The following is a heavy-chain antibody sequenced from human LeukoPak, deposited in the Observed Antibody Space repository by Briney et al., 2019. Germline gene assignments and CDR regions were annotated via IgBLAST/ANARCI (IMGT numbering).Heavy chain of an antibody. D-gene: IGHD2-2*01. J-gene: IGHJ6*02. CDR2: INHSGST. V-gene: IGHV4-34*01. CDR3: ARGRARRYCSSTSCYAPYYYYGMDV. CDR1: GGPFSGYY. Sequence: SETLSLTCAVSGGPFSGYYWSWIRQPPGKGLEWIGEINHSGSTNYNPSLKSRVTISVDTSKNQFSLKLSSVTAADTAVYYCARGRARRYCSSTSCYAPYYYYGMDVWGQGTTVTVSS.